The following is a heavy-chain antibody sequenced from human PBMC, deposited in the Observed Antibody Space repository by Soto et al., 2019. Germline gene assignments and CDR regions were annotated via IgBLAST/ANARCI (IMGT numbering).Heavy chain of an antibody. Sequence: EAQLLESGGGLVQPGGSLRLSCAASELAFSNYAMTWVRQAPGKGLEWVSVISASGYSAYYGGAVKGRFTTSRDNSKSTLYLQMNRLRVDDTDVYDCAKGEQRWGTCDSWGQGTLVTVSS. CDR2: ISASGYSA. V-gene: IGHV3-23*01. J-gene: IGHJ4*02. CDR3: AKGEQRWGTCDS. CDR1: ELAFSNYA. D-gene: IGHD6-25*01.